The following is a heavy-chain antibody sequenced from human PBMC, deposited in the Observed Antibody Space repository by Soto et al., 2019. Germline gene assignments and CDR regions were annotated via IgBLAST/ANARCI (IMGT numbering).Heavy chain of an antibody. V-gene: IGHV1-69*12. CDR2: FVPIFGTP. D-gene: IGHD2-2*01. CDR1: RPTFISYA. Sequence: QVQLVQSGAEVKEPGSSVKVSCKSSRPTFISYAISWVRQAPGQGLEWMGGFVPIFGTPNYAQSFQGRITVTADGSTSIAYMELGALPVEDTAVFCCARAHEPLVPAGLFDYWGQGTMAIVST. CDR3: ARAHEPLVPAGLFDY. J-gene: IGHJ4*02.